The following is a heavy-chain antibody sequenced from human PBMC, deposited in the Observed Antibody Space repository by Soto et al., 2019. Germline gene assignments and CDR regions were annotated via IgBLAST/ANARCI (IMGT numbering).Heavy chain of an antibody. CDR1: GYSFTRYY. CDR2: INPSGGGT. J-gene: IGHJ6*02. CDR3: ARDPYCSGGSCYLENGMDV. V-gene: IGHV1-46*01. Sequence: ASVKVSCKASGYSFTRYYMQWVLQAPGQGLEWMGIINPSGGGTVYAQKFQGRVTMTSDTPTSTVYMEMSSLRSDDTAVYFCARDPYCSGGSCYLENGMDVWGQGTTVTVSS. D-gene: IGHD2-15*01.